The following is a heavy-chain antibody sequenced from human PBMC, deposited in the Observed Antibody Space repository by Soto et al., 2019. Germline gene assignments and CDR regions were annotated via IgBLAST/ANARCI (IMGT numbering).Heavy chain of an antibody. CDR3: AREDGDFVYVH. CDR2: VFFTEST. D-gene: IGHD4-17*01. Sequence: QVQLRESGPGLLRPSETLSLTCTVSGGSIRNYYLTWIRQSPGKGLEWIGHVFFTESTKYSPSLQSRVTISVDTSQNQFSLSLTSVTTADTAVYYCAREDGDFVYVHWGQGTLVTVSS. J-gene: IGHJ4*02. CDR1: GGSIRNYY. V-gene: IGHV4-59*01.